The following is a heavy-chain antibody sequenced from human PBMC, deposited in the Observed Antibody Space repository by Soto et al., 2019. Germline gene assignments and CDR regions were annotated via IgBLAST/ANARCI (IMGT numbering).Heavy chain of an antibody. V-gene: IGHV1-69*12. Sequence: QVQLVQSGAEVKKPGSSVKVSCKVSGGTFSNYAIDWVRLAPGHGLEWMGGIVPIFGTTYYTQKFQGRATILADXSXTXXYWEMSSLRSEDTAIYYCARVEAVAGLYNSHGLDVWGQGTAVTVSS. CDR3: ARVEAVAGLYNSHGLDV. J-gene: IGHJ6*02. CDR1: GGTFSNYA. D-gene: IGHD6-19*01. CDR2: IVPIFGTT.